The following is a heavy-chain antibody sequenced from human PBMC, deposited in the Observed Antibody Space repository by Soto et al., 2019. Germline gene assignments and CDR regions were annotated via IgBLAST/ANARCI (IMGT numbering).Heavy chain of an antibody. CDR2: IYPGDSYT. V-gene: IGHV5-51*01. D-gene: IGHD1-26*01. J-gene: IGHJ6*02. CDR1: GYSFTSYW. Sequence: PGESLKISCKGSGYSFTSYWIGWVRQMPGKGLEWMGIIYPGDSYTNYSPSFQGHVTISADKSISTAYLQWSSLKASDTAMYYCASCKVGAYYYYGMDVWGQGTTVTVSS. CDR3: ASCKVGAYYYYGMDV.